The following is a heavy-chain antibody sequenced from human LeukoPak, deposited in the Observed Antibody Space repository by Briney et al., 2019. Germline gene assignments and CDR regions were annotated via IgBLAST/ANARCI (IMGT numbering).Heavy chain of an antibody. CDR2: INHSGST. J-gene: IGHJ5*02. CDR1: GGSFSGYY. CDR3: ARNRGVCSGGSCYSYWFDP. Sequence: SETLSLTCAVYGGSFSGYYWSWIRQPPGKGLEWIGEINHSGSTNYNPSLKSRVTISVDTSKNQFSLKLSSVTAADTAVYYCARNRGVCSGGSCYSYWFDPWGQGTLVTVSS. V-gene: IGHV4-34*01. D-gene: IGHD2-15*01.